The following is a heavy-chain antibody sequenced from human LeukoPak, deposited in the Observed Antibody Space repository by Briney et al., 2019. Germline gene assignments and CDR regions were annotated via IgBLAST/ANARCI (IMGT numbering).Heavy chain of an antibody. CDR2: MNPNSGNT. CDR1: GYTFTSYD. D-gene: IGHD5-18*01. Sequence: ASVKVSCKASGYTFTSYDINWVRQATGQGLEWMGWMNPNSGNTGYAQKFQGRVTMTRNTSISTAYMELSSLRSEDTAVYYCARFPQCTARIDYWGQGTLVTVSS. CDR3: ARFPQCTARIDY. J-gene: IGHJ4*02. V-gene: IGHV1-8*01.